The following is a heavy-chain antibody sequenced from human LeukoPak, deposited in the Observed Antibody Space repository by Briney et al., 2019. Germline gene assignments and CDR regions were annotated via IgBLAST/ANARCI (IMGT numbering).Heavy chain of an antibody. J-gene: IGHJ4*02. CDR2: IYYSGST. Sequence: SETLSLTCTVSGGSISSYYWSWIRQPPGKGLEWIGYIYYSGSTNYNPSLKARFTISVDTSKNQFSLKLSSVTAADTAVYYCAREKTRGSSSWLDYWGQGTLVTVSS. CDR3: AREKTRGSSSWLDY. V-gene: IGHV4-59*01. CDR1: GGSISSYY. D-gene: IGHD6-13*01.